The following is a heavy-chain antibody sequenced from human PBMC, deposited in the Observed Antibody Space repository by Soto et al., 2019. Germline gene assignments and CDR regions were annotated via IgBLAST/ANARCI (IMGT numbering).Heavy chain of an antibody. J-gene: IGHJ4*02. V-gene: IGHV3-23*01. D-gene: IGHD3-9*01. CDR2: ISGSGGST. CDR3: AIACYDILTGYYPYFDY. CDR1: GFTFSSYA. Sequence: GGSLRLSCAASGFTFSSYAMSWVRQAPGKGLEWVSAISGSGGSTYYADSVKGRFTISRDNSKNTLYLQMNSLRAEDTAVDYCAIACYDILTGYYPYFDYWGQGTLVTVSS.